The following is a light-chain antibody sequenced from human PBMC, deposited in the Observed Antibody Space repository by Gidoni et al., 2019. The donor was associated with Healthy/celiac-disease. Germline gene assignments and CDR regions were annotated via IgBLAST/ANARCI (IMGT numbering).Light chain of an antibody. CDR2: RDS. Sequence: SYELTQPLSVSVALGQTARITCGGNNIGSKSVHWYRQKPGQAPVMVIYRDSNRPSGIPERFSGSNSGNTATLTISRAQVGDEADYYCQVWDSSTPVYVFGTGTKVTVL. CDR3: QVWDSSTPVYV. J-gene: IGLJ1*01. CDR1: NIGSKS. V-gene: IGLV3-9*01.